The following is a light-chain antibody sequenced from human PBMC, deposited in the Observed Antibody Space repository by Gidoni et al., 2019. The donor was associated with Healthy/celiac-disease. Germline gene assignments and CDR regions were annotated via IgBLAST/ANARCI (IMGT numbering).Light chain of an antibody. CDR2: AAS. V-gene: IGKV1-39*01. Sequence: DIQLTQSPSSRSASVGDNDTITFRASQSISSYLNWYQQKPGKAPKLLISAASSLQSGVPSRFSGSGSGTDFTLTISSLQAEDFATYYCQQSYSTPPTFGQGTKVEIK. CDR1: QSISSY. CDR3: QQSYSTPPT. J-gene: IGKJ1*01.